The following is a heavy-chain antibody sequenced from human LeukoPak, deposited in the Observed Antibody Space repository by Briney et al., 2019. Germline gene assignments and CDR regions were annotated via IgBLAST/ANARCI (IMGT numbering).Heavy chain of an antibody. Sequence: GGSLRLSCAASGFTVSSNYMSWVRQAPGKGLEWVSVFSSSGTTTYYADSVKGRFTISRDNSKNTLYLQMNSLRAEDTAVYYCAKDSLPAAYHAFDIWGQGTMVTVSS. CDR2: FSSSGTTT. CDR3: AKDSLPAAYHAFDI. CDR1: GFTVSSNY. J-gene: IGHJ3*02. D-gene: IGHD2-2*01. V-gene: IGHV3-23*01.